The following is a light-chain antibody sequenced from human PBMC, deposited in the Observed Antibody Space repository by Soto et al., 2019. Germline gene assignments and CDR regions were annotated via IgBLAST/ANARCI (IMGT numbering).Light chain of an antibody. Sequence: EIVMTQSPATLSVSPGQRASLSCRASQSVSTTVAWYHQKPGQAPRLVIYGASNRAAGIPDRFSGSGSGTDFTLTISRLEPEDFAVYYCHQYGSLITFGQGTRLEIK. CDR3: HQYGSLIT. J-gene: IGKJ5*01. V-gene: IGKV3-20*01. CDR2: GAS. CDR1: QSVSTT.